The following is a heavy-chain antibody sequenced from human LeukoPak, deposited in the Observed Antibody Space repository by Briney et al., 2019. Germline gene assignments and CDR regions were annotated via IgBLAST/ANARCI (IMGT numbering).Heavy chain of an antibody. J-gene: IGHJ4*02. V-gene: IGHV3-48*03. D-gene: IGHD5-24*01. CDR3: ARDPDGYNGFDY. CDR1: GFTFSSYG. CDR2: ISSSGSTI. Sequence: GGSLRLSCAASGFTFSSYGMNWVRQAPGKGLEWVSYISSSGSTIYYADSVKGRFTISRDNAKNSLYLQMNSLRAEDTAVYYCARDPDGYNGFDYWGQGTLVTVSS.